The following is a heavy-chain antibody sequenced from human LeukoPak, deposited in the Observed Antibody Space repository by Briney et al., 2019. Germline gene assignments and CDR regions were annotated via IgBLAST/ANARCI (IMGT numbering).Heavy chain of an antibody. J-gene: IGHJ4*02. CDR3: AKEGSDIMITFGGVIVGSFFDY. Sequence: GGSLRLSCAASGFTFSSYAMSWVRQAPGKGLEWVSAISGSGGSTYYADSVKGRFTISRDNSKNTLYLQMNSLRAEDTAVYYCAKEGSDIMITFGGVIVGSFFDYWGQGTLVTVSS. CDR2: ISGSGGST. V-gene: IGHV3-23*01. D-gene: IGHD3-16*02. CDR1: GFTFSSYA.